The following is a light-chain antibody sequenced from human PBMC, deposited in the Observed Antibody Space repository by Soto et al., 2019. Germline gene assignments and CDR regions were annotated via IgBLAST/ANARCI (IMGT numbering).Light chain of an antibody. CDR2: SAS. V-gene: IGKV3-20*01. J-gene: IGKJ1*01. CDR1: QGISSTY. CDR3: QQFDGSSRT. Sequence: EIVLTQSPGTLSLSPGASATLSCRASQGISSTYLAWYQQRPGQAPRLLIYSASFRATGIPDRFSGSGSGTHFTLTITKLQPDDFAVYYCQQFDGSSRTFGQGTKVDNK.